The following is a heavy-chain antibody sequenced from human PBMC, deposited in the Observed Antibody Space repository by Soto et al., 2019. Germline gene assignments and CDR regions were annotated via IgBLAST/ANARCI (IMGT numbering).Heavy chain of an antibody. V-gene: IGHV4-4*02. CDR2: IYHSGST. Sequence: QVQLQESGPGLVKPSGTLSLTCAVSSGSISSSNWWSWVRQPPGKGLEWIGEIYHSGSTNYNPSLKSRVTISVDKSKNQGSLKLSSVTAADTAVYYCARDEGDCTNGVCYFAYWGQGTLVTVSS. D-gene: IGHD2-8*01. CDR3: ARDEGDCTNGVCYFAY. CDR1: SGSISSSNW. J-gene: IGHJ4*02.